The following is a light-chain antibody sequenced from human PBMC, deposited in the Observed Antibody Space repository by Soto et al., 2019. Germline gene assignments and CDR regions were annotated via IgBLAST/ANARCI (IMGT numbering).Light chain of an antibody. V-gene: IGKV3-11*01. CDR2: DAS. Sequence: EIVLTQSPATLSSFPGDRVTLSCRASQYINTRLAWYQHRPGQAPRLLIYDASNRATGIPARFSGSGSGTDFTLTISSLEPEDFAVYSCQQRSNWPPLLTFGGGTKVDIK. CDR1: QYINTR. J-gene: IGKJ4*01. CDR3: QQRSNWPPLLT.